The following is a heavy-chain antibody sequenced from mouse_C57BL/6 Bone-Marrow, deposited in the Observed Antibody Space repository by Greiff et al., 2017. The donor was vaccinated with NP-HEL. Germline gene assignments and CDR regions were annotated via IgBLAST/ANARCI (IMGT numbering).Heavy chain of an antibody. J-gene: IGHJ2*01. D-gene: IGHD2-1*01. V-gene: IGHV1-61*01. CDR1: GYTFTSYW. CDR3: ARDYGNYSDY. Sequence: QVQLQQPGAELVRPGSSVKLSCKASGYTFTSYWMAWVKQRPGQGLEWIGNIYPSDSETHYNQKFKDKATLTVDKSSSTAYMQLSSLTSEDSAVYYCARDYGNYSDYWGQGTTLTVSS. CDR2: IYPSDSET.